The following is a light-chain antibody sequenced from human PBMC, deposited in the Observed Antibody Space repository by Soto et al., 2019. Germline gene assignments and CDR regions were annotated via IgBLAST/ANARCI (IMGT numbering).Light chain of an antibody. V-gene: IGKV1-9*01. CDR1: QGISNF. Sequence: IQLTQSPSSLSASVGDRVTITCRASQGISNFLAWYQVKPGKAPKALIYGASTLQSGVPSRVSGSGSGTDFTLTISSLQPEDSATYYCQQLNSYPITFGQGTRLEIK. CDR3: QQLNSYPIT. J-gene: IGKJ5*01. CDR2: GAS.